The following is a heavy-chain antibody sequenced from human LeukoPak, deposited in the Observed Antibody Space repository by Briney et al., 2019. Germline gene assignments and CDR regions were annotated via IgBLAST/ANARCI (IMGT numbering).Heavy chain of an antibody. V-gene: IGHV3-23*01. J-gene: IGHJ4*02. CDR1: GFTLSNYA. CDR3: AKSGYGDYAIFDY. CDR2: IGINGRSI. Sequence: GGSLRLSCAASGFTLSNYAMSWVRQAPGKGLEWVSVIGINGRSIYYADFVKVRFTISRDNSKNTLYLQMNSLRVEDTALYFCAKSGYGDYAIFDYWGQGTLVTVSS. D-gene: IGHD4-17*01.